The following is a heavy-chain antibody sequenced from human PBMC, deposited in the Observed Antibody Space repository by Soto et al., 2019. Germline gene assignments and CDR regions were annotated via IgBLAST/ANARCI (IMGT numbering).Heavy chain of an antibody. J-gene: IGHJ5*02. CDR1: GGSISTYY. V-gene: IGHV4-59*01. CDR2: IYYSGST. Sequence: SETLSLTCSVYGGSISTYYWSWIRQPPGKRLEWIGYIYYSGSTNYNPSLKSRVTISIDTSKNQFSLKLSSVTAADTAVYYCATSQRSDNWLDPWGKGNLVTVSS. CDR3: ATSQRSDNWLDP.